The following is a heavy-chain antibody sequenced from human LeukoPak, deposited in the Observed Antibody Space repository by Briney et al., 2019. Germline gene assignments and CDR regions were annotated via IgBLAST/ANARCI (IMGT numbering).Heavy chain of an antibody. Sequence: GGSLRLSCAASGFTFSNYGMHWVRQAPGKGLVWVSGIKADGGSTSYADSVRGRFTISRDNSKNTLYLQMGSLTAEDTAVYYCARNPPGNGPHNAFDIWGQGTMVTVSS. CDR3: ARNPPGNGPHNAFDI. V-gene: IGHV3-74*01. CDR2: IKADGGST. CDR1: GFTFSNYG. D-gene: IGHD2-8*01. J-gene: IGHJ3*02.